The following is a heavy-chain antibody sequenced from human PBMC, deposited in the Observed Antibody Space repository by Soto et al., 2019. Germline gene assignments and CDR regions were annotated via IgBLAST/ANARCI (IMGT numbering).Heavy chain of an antibody. V-gene: IGHV5-10-1*01. CDR3: VRYSSNTVAARATFDP. D-gene: IGHD6-6*01. CDR1: GYGFINDW. Sequence: LGESLKISCTASGYGFINDWITWVRQEPGKGLEWIGGIDPADSSASYTPSFQGHVTFSSDKSITTVYLTWGSLKASDTAIYYCVRYSSNTVAARATFDPWGQGTLVTFSS. CDR2: IDPADSSA. J-gene: IGHJ5*02.